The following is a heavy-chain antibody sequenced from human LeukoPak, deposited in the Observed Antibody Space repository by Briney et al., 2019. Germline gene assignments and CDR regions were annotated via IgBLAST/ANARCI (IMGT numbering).Heavy chain of an antibody. V-gene: IGHV1-46*01. CDR1: AYTFTNYY. J-gene: IGHJ6*02. Sequence: EASVKVSRKASAYTFTNYYIHWVRQAPGQGLEWMGIINPSGGSTSFAQKFQGRVTMTRDTSTGTVYMELSSLRSEDTAVYYCARDGGATTGTPYYYGLDVWGQGTTVTVSS. CDR3: ARDGGATTGTPYYYGLDV. CDR2: INPSGGST. D-gene: IGHD1-26*01.